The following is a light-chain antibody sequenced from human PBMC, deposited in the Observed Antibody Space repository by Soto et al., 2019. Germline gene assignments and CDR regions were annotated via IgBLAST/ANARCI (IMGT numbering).Light chain of an antibody. V-gene: IGKV3-11*01. CDR1: QSVSSH. CDR3: QQRSNWPIT. J-gene: IGKJ5*01. Sequence: EIVLAHSPATLSLSPGERGTLSCRASQSVSSHLAWYQQKPGQAPRLLIYDASKRPTGIPARFSGSGSGTDFTLTISSLAPEDFEVYYCQQRSNWPITFGQGTRLEIK. CDR2: DAS.